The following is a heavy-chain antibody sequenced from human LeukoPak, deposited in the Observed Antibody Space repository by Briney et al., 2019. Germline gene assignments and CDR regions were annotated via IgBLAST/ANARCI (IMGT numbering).Heavy chain of an antibody. D-gene: IGHD6-13*01. CDR3: AKGDSSTWYRD. J-gene: IGHJ4*02. Sequence: GGSLRLSCAASGSTFSSYAMSWVRQAPGKGLEWVSAISGSGGSTYYADSVKGRFTISRDNSKNTPYLQMNSLRAEDTAVYYCAKGDSSTWYRDWGQGTLVTVPS. CDR2: ISGSGGST. CDR1: GSTFSSYA. V-gene: IGHV3-23*01.